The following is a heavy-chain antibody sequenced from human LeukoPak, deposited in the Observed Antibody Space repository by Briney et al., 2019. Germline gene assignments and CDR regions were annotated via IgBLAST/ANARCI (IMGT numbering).Heavy chain of an antibody. D-gene: IGHD1-26*01. V-gene: IGHV1-18*01. Sequence: VASVKVSCKASGGTFSSYAISWVRQAPGQGLEWMGWISAYNGVTKSAQNLQGRVTMTTDTSTSTAYMELRNLRSDDTAVYYCARWDRGTNSELDFWGQGTLLIVSS. CDR3: ARWDRGTNSELDF. CDR2: ISAYNGVT. J-gene: IGHJ4*02. CDR1: GGTFSSYA.